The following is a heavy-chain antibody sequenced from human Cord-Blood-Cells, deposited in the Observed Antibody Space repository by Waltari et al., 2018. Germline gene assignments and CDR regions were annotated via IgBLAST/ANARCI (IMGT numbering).Heavy chain of an antibody. D-gene: IGHD6-13*01. CDR1: GGTFSSYA. J-gene: IGHJ4*02. Sequence: QVQLVQSGAEVTKPGSSVKVSCKASGGTFSSYAISWVRQAPGQGLEWMGRIIPILGIANYAQKFQGRVTITADKSTSTAYMELSSLRSEDTAVYYCARDGSSWYFDYWGQGTLVTVSS. V-gene: IGHV1-69*09. CDR2: IIPILGIA. CDR3: ARDGSSWYFDY.